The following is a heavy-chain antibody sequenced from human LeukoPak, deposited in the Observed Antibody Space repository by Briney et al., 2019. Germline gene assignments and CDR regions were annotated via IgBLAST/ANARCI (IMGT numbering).Heavy chain of an antibody. CDR2: ISYDGSNK. V-gene: IGHV3-30-3*01. Sequence: PGGSLRLSCAASGSTFSSYAMHWVRQAPGKGLEWVAVISYDGSNKYYADSVKGRFTISRDNSKNTLYLQMNSLRAEDTAVYYCARGASGDGDAFDIWGQGTMVTVSS. CDR1: GSTFSSYA. D-gene: IGHD2-15*01. J-gene: IGHJ3*02. CDR3: ARGASGDGDAFDI.